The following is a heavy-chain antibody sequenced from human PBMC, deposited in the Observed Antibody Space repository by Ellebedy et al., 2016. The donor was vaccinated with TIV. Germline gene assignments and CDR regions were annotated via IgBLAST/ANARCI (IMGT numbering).Heavy chain of an antibody. CDR2: IYYSGTT. CDR3: ARGGGDRPHPLDV. Sequence: MPSETLSLTCTVSGGSMISNDHYWSWVRQPPGKGLEWIGYIYYSGTTYYNPSLKHRLTMSVDKSKSQVPLKLTSVTATDTAVYYCARGGGDRPHPLDVWGKGQRSPSLQ. J-gene: IGHJ3*01. D-gene: IGHD3-10*01. V-gene: IGHV4-30-4*01. CDR1: GGSMISNDHY.